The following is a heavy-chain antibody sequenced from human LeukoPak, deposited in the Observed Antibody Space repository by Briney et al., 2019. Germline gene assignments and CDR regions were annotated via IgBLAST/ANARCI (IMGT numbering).Heavy chain of an antibody. Sequence: ASVRVSCKASGYTFTSYGISWVRQAPGQGLEWMGWISAYNGNTNYAQKLQGRVTMTTDTSTSTAYMELRSLRSDDTAVYYCARDYYDILTGYYGYYYYGMDVWGQGTTVTVSS. CDR1: GYTFTSYG. D-gene: IGHD3-9*01. CDR2: ISAYNGNT. V-gene: IGHV1-18*01. CDR3: ARDYYDILTGYYGYYYYGMDV. J-gene: IGHJ6*02.